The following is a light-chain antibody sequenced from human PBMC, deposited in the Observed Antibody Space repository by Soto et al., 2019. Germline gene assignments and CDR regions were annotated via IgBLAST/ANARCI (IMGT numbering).Light chain of an antibody. CDR3: QQGYSTPLT. Sequence: TQSPGTLSLSPGESATLSCRASQSISSYLNWYQQKPGKAPKLLIYAASSLQSGVPSRFSGSGSGTDFTLTISSLQPEDFATYYCQQGYSTPLTFGGGTKVDI. CDR1: QSISSY. V-gene: IGKV1-39*01. CDR2: AAS. J-gene: IGKJ4*01.